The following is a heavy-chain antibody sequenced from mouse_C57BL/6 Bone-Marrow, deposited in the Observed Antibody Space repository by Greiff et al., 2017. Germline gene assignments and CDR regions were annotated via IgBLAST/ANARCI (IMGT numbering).Heavy chain of an antibody. CDR1: GYTFTSYW. Sequence: VQLQQPGAELVMPGASVKLSCKASGYTFTSYWMHWVKPRPGQGLEWIGEIDPSDSYTNYNQKFKGKSTLTVDKSSSTAYMQLSSLTSEDSAVYYCAREPTYYGYDGGYFDVWGTGTTVTVSS. V-gene: IGHV1-69*01. CDR3: AREPTYYGYDGGYFDV. J-gene: IGHJ1*03. CDR2: IDPSDSYT. D-gene: IGHD2-9*01.